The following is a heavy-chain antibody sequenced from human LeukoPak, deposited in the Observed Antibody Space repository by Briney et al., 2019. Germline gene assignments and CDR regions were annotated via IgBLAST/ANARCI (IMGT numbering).Heavy chain of an antibody. D-gene: IGHD2-15*01. J-gene: IGHJ4*02. Sequence: PGGSLRLSCAGSEFTFSSYVMSWVRQAPGKGLEWVSAISGSGGTTYYADSVKGRFTLSRDNSKNTLYLQMNSLRAEDTAVYYCAPGVMVVGADFDYWGQGTLVTVSS. CDR2: ISGSGGTT. CDR1: EFTFSSYV. CDR3: APGVMVVGADFDY. V-gene: IGHV3-23*01.